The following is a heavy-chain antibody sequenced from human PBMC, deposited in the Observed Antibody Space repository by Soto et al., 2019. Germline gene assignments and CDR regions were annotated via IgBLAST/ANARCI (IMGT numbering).Heavy chain of an antibody. V-gene: IGHV3-15*07. CDR3: AADLPNWGAYAFDY. J-gene: IGHJ4*02. CDR2: IKSKNDGGTT. Sequence: EVQLVESGGGLVEPGGSLRLPCAASGFTFTNAWLNWVRQAPGKGLEWVGRIKSKNDGGTTDYAAPVKGRFTISRDDSENTVYLQMNSLKTEDTAVYYCAADLPNWGAYAFDYWGQGTLVTVSS. CDR1: GFTFTNAW. D-gene: IGHD7-27*01.